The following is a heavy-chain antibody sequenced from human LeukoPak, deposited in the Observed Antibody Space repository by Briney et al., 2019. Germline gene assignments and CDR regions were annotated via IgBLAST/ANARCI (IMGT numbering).Heavy chain of an antibody. CDR3: ARDRCSSTSCYRVNNWFDP. J-gene: IGHJ5*02. V-gene: IGHV1-69*04. CDR1: GGTLSSYA. D-gene: IGHD2-2*01. CDR2: IIPIFGIA. Sequence: SVKVSCKASGGTLSSYAISWVRQAPGQGLEWMGRIIPIFGIANYAQKFQGRVTITADKSTSTAYMELSSLRSEDTAVYYCARDRCSSTSCYRVNNWFDPWGQGTLVTVSS.